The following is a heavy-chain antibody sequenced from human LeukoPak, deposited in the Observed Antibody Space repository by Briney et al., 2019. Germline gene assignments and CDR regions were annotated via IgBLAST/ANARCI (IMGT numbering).Heavy chain of an antibody. CDR3: ARDLTMTGSGGRDAFDI. Sequence: PSQTLSLTCTVSGGSISSGDYSWCWIRQPPGKGLEWIGYIYYSGSTYYNPSLKSRVTISVDTSKNQFSLKLSSVTAADTAVYYCARDLTMTGSGGRDAFDIWGQGTMVTVSS. V-gene: IGHV4-30-4*01. CDR2: IYYSGST. CDR1: GGSISSGDYS. D-gene: IGHD3-22*01. J-gene: IGHJ3*02.